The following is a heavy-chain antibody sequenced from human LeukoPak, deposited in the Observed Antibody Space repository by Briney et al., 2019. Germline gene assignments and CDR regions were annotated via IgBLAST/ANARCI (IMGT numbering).Heavy chain of an antibody. CDR1: GGSISSGGYS. V-gene: IGHV4-30-2*01. J-gene: IGHJ6*02. D-gene: IGHD2/OR15-2a*01. CDR3: AGRLLVLVAPTGRVDYYYGMDV. Sequence: SETLSLTCAVSGGSISSGGYSWSWIRQPPGKGLEWIGYIYHSGSTYYNPSLKSRVTISVDRSKNQFSLKLSSVTAADTAVYYCAGRLLVLVAPTGRVDYYYGMDVWGQGTTVTASS. CDR2: IYHSGST.